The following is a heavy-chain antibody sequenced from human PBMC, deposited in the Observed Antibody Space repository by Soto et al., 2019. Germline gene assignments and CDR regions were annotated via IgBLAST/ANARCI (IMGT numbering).Heavy chain of an antibody. V-gene: IGHV4-39*01. CDR1: DDSINSDKYY. CDR2: IYYRGNA. Sequence: QLQLQESGPGLVKPSETLSLTCSVSDDSINSDKYYWGWIRQPPGKGLEWIGSIYYRGNAYYNLSLQPRVTISLDKSKSQFPLKLNSVTAADSAVYFGASLEGLATISYYFDFWGPGALVTFSS. J-gene: IGHJ4*02. CDR3: ASLEGLATISYYFDF. D-gene: IGHD3-9*01.